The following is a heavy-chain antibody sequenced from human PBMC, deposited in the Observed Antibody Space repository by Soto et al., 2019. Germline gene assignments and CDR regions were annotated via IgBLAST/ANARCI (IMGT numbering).Heavy chain of an antibody. D-gene: IGHD6-13*01. CDR1: GYTFTSYG. V-gene: IGHV1-18*01. CDR2: ISAYNGNT. J-gene: IGHJ6*02. Sequence: GASVKVSCKASGYTFTSYGISWVRQAPGQGLEWMGWISAYNGNTNYAQKLQGRVTMTTDTSTSTAYMELRSLRSDDTAVYYCARTYSSSPVYYYYGMDVWGQGTTVTVSS. CDR3: ARTYSSSPVYYYYGMDV.